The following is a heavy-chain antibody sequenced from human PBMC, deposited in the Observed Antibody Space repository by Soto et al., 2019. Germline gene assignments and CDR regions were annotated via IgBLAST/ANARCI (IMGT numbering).Heavy chain of an antibody. CDR2: IIPIFGTA. D-gene: IGHD2-21*02. Sequence: GASVKVSCKASGGTFSSYAISWVRQAPGQGLEWMGGIIPIFGTANYAQKFQGRVTITADESTSTAYMELSSLRSEDTAVYYCASPLAYCGGDCYINPFDIWGQGTMVTVSS. CDR1: GGTFSSYA. CDR3: ASPLAYCGGDCYINPFDI. V-gene: IGHV1-69*13. J-gene: IGHJ3*02.